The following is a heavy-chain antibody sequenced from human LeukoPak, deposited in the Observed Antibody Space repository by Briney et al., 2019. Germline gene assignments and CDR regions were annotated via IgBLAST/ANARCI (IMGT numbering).Heavy chain of an antibody. Sequence: GGSLRLSCAASGFTFSNYNMNWVRQAPGKAMEWVSSITSSGTYIFYADSVKDRFTISRDNAKNSLYLQMDSLGPEDTAVYYCAREIKASTVYIGTATRQYYFDYWGQGTLVTVSS. CDR1: GFTFSNYN. V-gene: IGHV3-21*01. CDR3: AREIKASTVYIGTATRQYYFDY. D-gene: IGHD4-17*01. J-gene: IGHJ4*02. CDR2: ITSSGTYI.